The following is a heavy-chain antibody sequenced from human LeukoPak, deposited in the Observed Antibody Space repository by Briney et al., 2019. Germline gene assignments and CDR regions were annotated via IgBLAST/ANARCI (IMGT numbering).Heavy chain of an antibody. D-gene: IGHD3-10*01. V-gene: IGHV3-23*01. Sequence: GGSLRLSCAASGFTFSSYAMNWVRQAPGKGLEWVSVISGSGSSTYYADSVKGRFTISRDNSKNTLYLQMDSLRAEDTAVYYCAKAVPPYYGSGSYPDYWGQGTLVTVSS. CDR2: ISGSGSST. J-gene: IGHJ4*02. CDR3: AKAVPPYYGSGSYPDY. CDR1: GFTFSSYA.